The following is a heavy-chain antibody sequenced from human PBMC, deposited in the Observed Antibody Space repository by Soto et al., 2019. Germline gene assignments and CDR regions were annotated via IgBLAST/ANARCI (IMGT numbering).Heavy chain of an antibody. CDR3: ARGKGTYYDFWSGYKSEYYFDY. Sequence: SETLSLTCTVSGGSISSGDYYWSWIRQPPGKGLEWIGYIYYSGSTYYDPSLKSRVTISVDTSKNQFSLKLSSVTAADTAVYYCARGKGTYYDFWSGYKSEYYFDYWGQGTLVTVS. V-gene: IGHV4-30-4*01. J-gene: IGHJ4*02. CDR1: GGSISSGDYY. CDR2: IYYSGST. D-gene: IGHD3-3*01.